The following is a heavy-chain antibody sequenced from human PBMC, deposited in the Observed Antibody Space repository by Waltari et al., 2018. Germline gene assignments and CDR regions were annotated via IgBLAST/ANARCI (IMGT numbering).Heavy chain of an antibody. Sequence: EVQLVESGGGLVQPGGSLRLSCAASGFTFSNYWMDWVRQAPGKGLEWGANRKLDGSESHYVDSVKGRFTISRDNAQNLLYLQINSLRDEDTAVYYCSVSLNHWGQGTLVTVSS. V-gene: IGHV3-7*01. CDR1: GFTFSNYW. CDR2: RKLDGSES. CDR3: SVSLNH. J-gene: IGHJ5*02.